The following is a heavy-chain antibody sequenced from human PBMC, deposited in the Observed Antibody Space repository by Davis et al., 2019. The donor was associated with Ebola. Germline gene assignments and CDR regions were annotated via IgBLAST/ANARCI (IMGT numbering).Heavy chain of an antibody. Sequence: PGGSLRLSCKGSGYSFTSYWIGWVRQMPGKGLEWMGVIFPGDSDTRYSPSFQGQVTISADRSISTAYLHWISLKASDTAMYYCARQRKRDWIQLWFGGQGTLVTVSS. CDR2: IFPGDSDT. CDR1: GYSFTSYW. CDR3: ARQRKRDWIQLWF. J-gene: IGHJ4*02. D-gene: IGHD5-18*01. V-gene: IGHV5-51*01.